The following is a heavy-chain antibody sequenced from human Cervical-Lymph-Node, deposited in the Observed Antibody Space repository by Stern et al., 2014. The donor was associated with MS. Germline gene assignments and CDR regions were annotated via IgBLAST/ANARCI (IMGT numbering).Heavy chain of an antibody. V-gene: IGHV4-31*03. CDR3: ARDNQRGLAYVLDF. CDR2: IYDSGIS. J-gene: IGHJ6*02. Sequence: QLQLQESGPGLVKPSQTLSLTCTVSGGPISSRGYYWSWIRQVPGKGLEWIAHIYDSGISEYSPSLKSRTTISVDTSKNQFSLKLISVTAADTAVYYCARDNQRGLAYVLDFWGPGTTVTVSS. D-gene: IGHD2-2*01. CDR1: GGPISSRGYY.